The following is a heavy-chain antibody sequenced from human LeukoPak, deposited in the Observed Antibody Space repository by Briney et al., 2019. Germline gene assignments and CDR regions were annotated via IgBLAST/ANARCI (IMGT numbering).Heavy chain of an antibody. CDR1: GGSISSGGYY. V-gene: IGHV4-31*03. CDR2: IYYSGST. D-gene: IGHD3-22*01. J-gene: IGHJ5*02. CDR3: ARDDDYYDSSGFDP. Sequence: SQTLSLTCTVSGGSISSGGYYWSWIRQHPGKGLEWIGYIYYSGSTYYNPSLKNRVTISVDTSKNQFSLKLSSVTAADTAVYYCARDDDYYDSSGFDPWGQGTLVTVSS.